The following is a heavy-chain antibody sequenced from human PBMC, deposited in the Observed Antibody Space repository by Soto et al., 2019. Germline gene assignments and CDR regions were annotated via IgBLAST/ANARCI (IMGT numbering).Heavy chain of an antibody. CDR3: SVVTAIQSDY. D-gene: IGHD2-21*02. CDR1: GFAVSSNY. Sequence: EVQLVETGGGLIQPGGSLRLSCAAFGFAVSSNYMSWVRQAPGKGLEWVSVIYSGGSTYYADSVKGRFTISRDNSKNTLYLQMNSLRAEDTAVYYCSVVTAIQSDYWGQGTLVTVSS. J-gene: IGHJ4*02. V-gene: IGHV3-53*02. CDR2: IYSGGST.